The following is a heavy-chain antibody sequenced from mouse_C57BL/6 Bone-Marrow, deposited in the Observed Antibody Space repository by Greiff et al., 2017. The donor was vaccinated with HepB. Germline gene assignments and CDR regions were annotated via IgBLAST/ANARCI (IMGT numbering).Heavy chain of an antibody. J-gene: IGHJ2*01. V-gene: IGHV5-16*01. CDR1: GFTFSDYY. Sequence: EVKLVESEGGLVQPGSSMKLSCTASGFTFSDYYMAWVRQVPEKGLEWVANINYDGSSTYYLDSLKSRFIISRDNAKNILYLQMSSLKSEDTATYYCARDRDDGYYFDYWGQGTTLTVSS. CDR3: ARDRDDGYYFDY. D-gene: IGHD2-3*01. CDR2: INYDGSST.